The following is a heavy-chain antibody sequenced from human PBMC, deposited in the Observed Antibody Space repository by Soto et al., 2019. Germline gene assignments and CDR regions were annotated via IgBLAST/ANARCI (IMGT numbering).Heavy chain of an antibody. CDR1: GGSISSYY. J-gene: IGHJ4*02. CDR3: ARASCSRCSCEN. V-gene: IGHV4-59*01. Sequence: QVQLQESGPGLVKPSETLSLTCTVSGGSISSYYWSWIRLPPGKGLEWIVYIYYSGSTNYNPSLQSRVTISVDTSKNQFSLKLTSVTAADTAVYYCARASCSRCSCENWGQGTLVTVSS. D-gene: IGHD2-15*01. CDR2: IYYSGST.